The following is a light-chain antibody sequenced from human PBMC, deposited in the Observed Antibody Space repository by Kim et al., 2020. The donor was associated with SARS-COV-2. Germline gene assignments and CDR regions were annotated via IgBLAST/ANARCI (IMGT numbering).Light chain of an antibody. Sequence: QTATLTCTGNSNIVGNQGAAWLQQHQGHPPKPLSYRNNNRPSGISERFSASRSGNTASLPITGLQPEDEADYYCSALDSSLSAWVFGGGTQLTVL. CDR1: SNIVGNQG. CDR3: SALDSSLSAWV. J-gene: IGLJ3*02. V-gene: IGLV10-54*02. CDR2: RNN.